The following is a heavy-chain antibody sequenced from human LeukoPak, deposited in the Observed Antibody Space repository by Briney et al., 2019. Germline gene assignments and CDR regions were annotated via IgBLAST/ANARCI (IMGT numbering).Heavy chain of an antibody. CDR3: ARVSRDFGGVIPDAFDI. J-gene: IGHJ3*02. CDR1: GGSISSYY. D-gene: IGHD3-16*02. Sequence: SETLSLTCTVSGGSISSYYWSWIRQPAGKGLEWIGRIYTSGSTNYNPSLKSRVIMSVDTSKNQFSLKLSSVTAADTAVYYCARVSRDFGGVIPDAFDIWGQGTMVTVSS. V-gene: IGHV4-4*07. CDR2: IYTSGST.